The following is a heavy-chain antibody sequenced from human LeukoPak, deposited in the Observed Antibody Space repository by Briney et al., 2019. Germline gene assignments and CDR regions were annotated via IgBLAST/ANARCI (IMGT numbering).Heavy chain of an antibody. J-gene: IGHJ4*02. CDR2: IYASGGA. V-gene: IGHV4-4*07. Sequence: PSETLSLTCTVSGGSISSYYWSWIRQPAGKGPEWIGRIYASGGANYNPSLKSRVTMSVDTSKNQLSLKVSSVTAADTAVYYCAREFSSVASAGTDYWGQGTLVTVSS. CDR3: AREFSSVASAGTDY. D-gene: IGHD6-13*01. CDR1: GGSISSYY.